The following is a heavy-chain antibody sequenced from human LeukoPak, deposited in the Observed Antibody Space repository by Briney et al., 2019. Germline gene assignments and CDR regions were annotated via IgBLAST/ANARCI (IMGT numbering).Heavy chain of an antibody. CDR1: GFTFSSYA. CDR2: ISYDGSNK. D-gene: IGHD4-11*01. CDR3: ARSKRDTSNLFVYNRFDP. V-gene: IGHV3-30*04. J-gene: IGHJ5*02. Sequence: GGSLRLSCAASGFTFSSYAMHWVRQAPGKGLEWVAVISYDGSNKYYADSVKGRFTISRDNSKNTLYLQMNSLRAEDTAVYYCARSKRDTSNLFVYNRFDPWGQGTLVTVSS.